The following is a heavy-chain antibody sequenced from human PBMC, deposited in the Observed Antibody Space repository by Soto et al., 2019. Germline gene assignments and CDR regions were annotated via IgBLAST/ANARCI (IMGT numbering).Heavy chain of an antibody. CDR2: ISYDGSDD. V-gene: IGHV3-30*03. D-gene: IGHD6-19*01. Sequence: HPGGSLRLSCAASGFTFSNYGMHWVRQAPGKGLEWVAYISYDGSDDYYADSVKGRFTISRDSAENTLYMEMNSLRPEDTAVYYCARARKSVAGLLWGQGTLVTVSS. J-gene: IGHJ4*02. CDR3: ARARKSVAGLL. CDR1: GFTFSNYG.